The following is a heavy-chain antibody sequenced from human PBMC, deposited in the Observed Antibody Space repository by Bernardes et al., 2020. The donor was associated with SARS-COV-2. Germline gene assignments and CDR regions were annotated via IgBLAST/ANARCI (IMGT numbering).Heavy chain of an antibody. CDR1: GFTFNNYP. CDR3: AKAPQWVEHYFDY. D-gene: IGHD6-19*01. V-gene: IGHV3-23*01. J-gene: IGHJ4*02. CDR2: ISGAAGNI. Sequence: GGSLRLSCAASGFTFNNYPMAWVRQAPGKGLDWVSVISGAAGNIYYADSVKGRFTISRDNSKNMLYLQMNSLRAEDTAVYYCAKAPQWVEHYFDYWGQGSLVTVSS.